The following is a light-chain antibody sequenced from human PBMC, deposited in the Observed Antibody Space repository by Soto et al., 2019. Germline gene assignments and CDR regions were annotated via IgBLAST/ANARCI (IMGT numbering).Light chain of an antibody. V-gene: IGKV1-39*01. CDR2: AAS. J-gene: IGKJ2*01. Sequence: DIQMTQSPSILSASVGDRVTITCRASQNILQFLNWYQPKSGGAPRLLIFAASSLESGVSSRFTATGSGTQFSVTITNVQPEALGIYYYEQSYRKAATFGQGTKLEVK. CDR3: EQSYRKAAT. CDR1: QNILQF.